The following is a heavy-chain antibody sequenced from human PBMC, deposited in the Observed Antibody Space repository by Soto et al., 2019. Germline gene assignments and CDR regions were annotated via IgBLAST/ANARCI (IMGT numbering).Heavy chain of an antibody. V-gene: IGHV3-23*01. CDR1: GFTLSSYS. CDR2: FRTSGDGGTT. Sequence: EVQLLESGGGLVQPGGSLRLSCAASGFTLSSYSMSWVRQPPGKGLEWVSGFRTSGDGGTTYYADSVKGRFTISRDNSKNTLYLQMNSLRAEDTAVYYCAKEQGYDSSGYSRRAFDPWGQGTLVTVSS. J-gene: IGHJ5*02. D-gene: IGHD3-22*01. CDR3: AKEQGYDSSGYSRRAFDP.